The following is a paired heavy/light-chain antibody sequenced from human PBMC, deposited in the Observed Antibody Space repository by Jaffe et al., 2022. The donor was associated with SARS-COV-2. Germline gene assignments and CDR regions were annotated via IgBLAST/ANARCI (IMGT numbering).Heavy chain of an antibody. Sequence: QITLKESGPTLVKPTQTLTLTCTFSGFSLSTSGVGVGWIRQPPGKALEWLALIYWNDDKRYSPSLKSRLTITKDTSKNQVVLTMTNMDPVDTATYYCARLYTGESYDSSGWLWGSSLRNWFDPWGQGTLVTVSS. CDR1: GFSLSTSGVG. J-gene: IGHJ5*02. D-gene: IGHD3-22*01. CDR3: ARLYTGESYDSSGWLWGSSLRNWFDP. V-gene: IGHV2-5*01. CDR2: IYWNDDK.
Light chain of an antibody. CDR2: AAS. V-gene: IGKV1-8*01. CDR1: QGISSY. J-gene: IGKJ5*01. CDR3: QQYYSYPPT. Sequence: AIRMTQSPSSFSASTGDRVTITCRASQGISSYLAWYQQKPGKAPKLLIYAASTLQSGVPSRFSGSGSGTDFTLTISCLQSEDFATYYCQQYYSYPPTFGQGTRLEIK.